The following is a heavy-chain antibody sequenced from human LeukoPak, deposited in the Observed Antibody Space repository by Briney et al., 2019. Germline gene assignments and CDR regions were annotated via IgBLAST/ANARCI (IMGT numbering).Heavy chain of an antibody. CDR1: GFSFSGHW. CDR3: ARSTYYYDMDV. CDR2: ISPTGSTT. V-gene: IGHV3-74*01. D-gene: IGHD1-26*01. J-gene: IGHJ6*02. Sequence: GGSLRLSCTASGFSFSGHWMHWARQLPGKGLVWVSRISPTGSTTSYADSVKGRFTVSRDNSKNTLYLQMNSLRVEDTAVYYCARSTYYYDMDVWGQGTTVTVSS.